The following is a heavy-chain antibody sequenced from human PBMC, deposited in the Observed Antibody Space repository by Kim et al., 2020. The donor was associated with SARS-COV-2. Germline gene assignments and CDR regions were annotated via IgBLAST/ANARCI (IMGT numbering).Heavy chain of an antibody. J-gene: IGHJ5*02. Sequence: SETLSLTCAVYGGSFSGYYWSWIRQPPGKGLEWIGEINHSGSTNYNPSLKSRVTISVDTSKNQFSLKLSSVTAADTAVYYCARGYYYGSGSYTWFDPWGQGTLVTVSS. D-gene: IGHD3-10*01. CDR1: GGSFSGYY. V-gene: IGHV4-34*01. CDR2: INHSGST. CDR3: ARGYYYGSGSYTWFDP.